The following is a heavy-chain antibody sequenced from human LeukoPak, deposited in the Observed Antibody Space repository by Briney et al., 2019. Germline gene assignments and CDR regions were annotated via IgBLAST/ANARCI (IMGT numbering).Heavy chain of an antibody. J-gene: IGHJ6*03. CDR2: IYHSGST. Sequence: SETLSLTCAVSGGSISSSNWWSWVRQPPGKGLEWIGEIYHSGSTNYNPSLKSRVTISVDKSKNQFSLKLSSVTAADTAVYYCARRYSSSWGKYYYYMDVWGKGTTVTISS. V-gene: IGHV4-4*02. CDR3: ARRYSSSWGKYYYYMDV. CDR1: GGSISSSNW. D-gene: IGHD6-13*01.